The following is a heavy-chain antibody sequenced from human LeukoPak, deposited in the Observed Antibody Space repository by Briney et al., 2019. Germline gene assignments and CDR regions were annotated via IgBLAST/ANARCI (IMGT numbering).Heavy chain of an antibody. Sequence: GGSLTLFCAASGFTFSSYSMHWVRHAPGKGLVCLSSISSSSSHIFYADSVKRRFPISRNNTKNALYLQMNSPRGENTAVYYGARAGHRSSSWTVWLHAYFDYWGQGTLVTVSS. CDR3: ARAGHRSSSWTVWLHAYFDY. CDR1: GFTFSSYS. CDR2: ISSSSSHI. D-gene: IGHD6-13*01. J-gene: IGHJ4*02. V-gene: IGHV3-21*01.